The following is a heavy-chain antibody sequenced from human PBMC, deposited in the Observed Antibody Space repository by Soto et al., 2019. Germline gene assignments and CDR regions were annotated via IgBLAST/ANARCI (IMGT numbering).Heavy chain of an antibody. CDR1: GGFINSCY. J-gene: IGHJ5*02. V-gene: IGHV4-59*01. D-gene: IGHD6-19*01. CDR2: IYSRGTT. Sequence: SETLSLTCNVSGGFINSCYWSWLRQSPGKGLEWIGYIYSRGTTMYNRSLTSRVTLSVETPENQFSLKVRSVTAADTAAYYWERDFVSGQTSFDPCGQGIPLTVYS. CDR3: ERDFVSGQTSFDP.